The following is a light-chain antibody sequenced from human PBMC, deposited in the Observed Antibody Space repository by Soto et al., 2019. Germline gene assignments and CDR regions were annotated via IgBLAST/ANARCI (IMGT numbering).Light chain of an antibody. V-gene: IGKV1-39*01. CDR2: AAS. J-gene: IGKJ3*01. CDR3: QQSYSTLT. CDR1: QSLSSY. Sequence: DIPMPQSPSSLSASVGDRVTITCRASQSLSSYLNWYQQKPGKAPKLLIYAASSLQSGVPSRFSGSGSGTDFTLTISSLQPEDFATYYCQQSYSTLTFGPGTKVDIK.